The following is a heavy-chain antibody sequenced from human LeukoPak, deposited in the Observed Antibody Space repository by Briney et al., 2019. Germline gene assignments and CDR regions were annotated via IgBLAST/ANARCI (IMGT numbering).Heavy chain of an antibody. J-gene: IGHJ1*01. CDR2: IYYSGRT. V-gene: IGHV4-39*01. CDR1: GDSVSRSDSY. Sequence: KTSETLSLTCTIFGDSVSRSDSYWDWIRQPPGKGPEWIGTIYYSGRTYYSPSLKSRVTLSVDMSNNQFSLTLSSVTAADTALYFCARRRYYDSSGYLEWGQGTLVTVSS. D-gene: IGHD3-22*01. CDR3: ARRRYYDSSGYLE.